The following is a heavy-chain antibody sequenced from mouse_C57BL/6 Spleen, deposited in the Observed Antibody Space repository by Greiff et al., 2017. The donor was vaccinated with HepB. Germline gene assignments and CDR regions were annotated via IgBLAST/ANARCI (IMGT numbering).Heavy chain of an antibody. CDR2: IHPNSGST. Sequence: QVQLQQPGAELVKPGASVKLSCKASGYTFTSYWMHWVKQRPGQGLEWIGMIHPNSGSTNYNEKFKSKATLTVDKSSSTAYMQLSSLTSEDSAVYYCARLITEGNYFDYWGQGTTLTVSS. CDR1: GYTFTSYW. CDR3: ARLITEGNYFDY. D-gene: IGHD2-4*01. J-gene: IGHJ2*01. V-gene: IGHV1-64*01.